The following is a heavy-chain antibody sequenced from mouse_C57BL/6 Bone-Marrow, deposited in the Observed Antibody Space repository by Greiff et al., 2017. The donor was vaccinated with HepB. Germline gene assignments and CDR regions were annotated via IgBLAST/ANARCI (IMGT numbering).Heavy chain of an antibody. V-gene: IGHV1-62-3*01. CDR1: GYTFTSYW. CDR3: ARPLYYGNYWFAY. Sequence: QVQLQQPGAELVKPGASVKLSCKASGYTFTSYWMHWVKQRPGRGLEWIGRIDPNSGGTKYNEKFKSKATLTVDTSSSTAYMQLSSLTSEDSAVYYCARPLYYGNYWFAYWGQGTLVTVSA. D-gene: IGHD2-1*01. CDR2: IDPNSGGT. J-gene: IGHJ3*01.